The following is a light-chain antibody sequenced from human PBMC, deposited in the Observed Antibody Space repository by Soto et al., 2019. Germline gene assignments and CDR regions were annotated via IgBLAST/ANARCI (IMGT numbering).Light chain of an antibody. CDR1: SFNIGRNP. CDR2: TND. Sequence: QSVLTQPPSASGTPGQRVTISCSGSSFNIGRNPVNWYQQFPGTAPKLLIYTNDQRPSGVPDRFSGSKSGTSASLAISELQSEDEADYYCAAWDDSLNGWVFGGGTKLTVL. J-gene: IGLJ3*02. V-gene: IGLV1-44*01. CDR3: AAWDDSLNGWV.